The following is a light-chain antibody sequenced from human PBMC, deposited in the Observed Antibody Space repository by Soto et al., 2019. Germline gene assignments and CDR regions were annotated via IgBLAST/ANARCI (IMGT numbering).Light chain of an antibody. CDR3: QQCGSSPLT. V-gene: IGKV3-20*01. CDR2: GAS. CDR1: QSVSSSN. Sequence: EIVLTQSPGTLALSPGERATLSCRASQSVSSSNLAWYQQKPGQAPRLLIYGASNRATGIPDRFSGSGSGTDFTLTISRLEPEDFAVYYCQQCGSSPLTFGQGTKVDIK. J-gene: IGKJ4*01.